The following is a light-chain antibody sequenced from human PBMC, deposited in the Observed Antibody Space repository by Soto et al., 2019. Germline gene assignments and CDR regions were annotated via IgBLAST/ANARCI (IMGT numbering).Light chain of an antibody. Sequence: DIQMTQSPSSLSAAIGDRVTITCRASQSIKNYLNWYQHKPGAAPKLLIFGASNLESGVPSRFSGSGSGTEFTLSISSLQPEAFATYYCQQGYSTTPITFGQGTRVEIK. V-gene: IGKV1-39*01. CDR3: QQGYSTTPIT. CDR1: QSIKNY. CDR2: GAS. J-gene: IGKJ5*01.